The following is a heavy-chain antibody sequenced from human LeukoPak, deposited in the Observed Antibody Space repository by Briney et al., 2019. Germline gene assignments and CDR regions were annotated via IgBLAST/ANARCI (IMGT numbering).Heavy chain of an antibody. V-gene: IGHV3-23*01. D-gene: IGHD1-26*01. Sequence: HPGGSLRLSCAASGFTVSSNYMSWVRQAPGKGLEWVSAISGSGGSTYYADSVKGRFTISRDNSKNTLYLQMNSLRAEDTAVYYCAKDRPPSGSSPADYFDYWGQGTLVTVSS. CDR2: ISGSGGST. CDR3: AKDRPPSGSSPADYFDY. J-gene: IGHJ4*02. CDR1: GFTVSSNY.